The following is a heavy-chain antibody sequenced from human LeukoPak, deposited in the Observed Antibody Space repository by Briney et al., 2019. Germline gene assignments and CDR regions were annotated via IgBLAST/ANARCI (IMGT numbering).Heavy chain of an antibody. J-gene: IGHJ5*02. V-gene: IGHV4-59*08. CDR2: IYYSGST. D-gene: IGHD3-10*01. CDR1: GGSISSYY. CDR3: ARQSLGPSRSGSSNNWFDP. Sequence: SETLSLTCTVSGGSISSYYWSWIRQPPGKGLEWIGHIYYSGSTKYNPSLKSRVTISVDTPNNQFSLKLSSVTAADTAVYYCARQSLGPSRSGSSNNWFDPWGQGTLVTVSS.